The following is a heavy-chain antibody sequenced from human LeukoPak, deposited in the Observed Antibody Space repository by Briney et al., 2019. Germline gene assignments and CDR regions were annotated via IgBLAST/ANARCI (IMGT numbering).Heavy chain of an antibody. D-gene: IGHD3-22*01. CDR3: ARATYYYDSSGLPRDY. V-gene: IGHV1-2*02. J-gene: IGHJ4*02. CDR2: LNPNSGGT. Sequence: ASVKVSCKASGYTFTGYYMHWVRQAPGQGLEWMGWLNPNSGGTNYAQKFQGRVTMTRDTSISTAYMELSRLRSDDTAVYYCARATYYYDSSGLPRDYWGQGTLVTVSS. CDR1: GYTFTGYY.